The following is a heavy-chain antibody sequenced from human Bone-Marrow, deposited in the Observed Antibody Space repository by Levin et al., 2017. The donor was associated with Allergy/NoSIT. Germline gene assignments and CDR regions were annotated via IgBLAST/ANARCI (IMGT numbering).Heavy chain of an antibody. CDR2: INHSGST. V-gene: IGHV4-34*01. CDR3: ARGEVEDVVVPAAILRDYYYGMDG. CDR1: GGSFSGYY. J-gene: IGHJ6*02. Sequence: SETLSLTCAVYGGSFSGYYWSWIRQPPGKGLEWIGEINHSGSTNYNPSLKSRVTISVDTSKNQFSLKLSSVTAADTAVYYCARGEVEDVVVPAAILRDYYYGMDGWGQGTTVTVSS. D-gene: IGHD2-2*02.